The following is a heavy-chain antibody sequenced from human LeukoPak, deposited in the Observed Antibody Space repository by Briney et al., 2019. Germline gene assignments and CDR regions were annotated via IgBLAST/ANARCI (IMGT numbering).Heavy chain of an antibody. J-gene: IGHJ3*02. V-gene: IGHV4-39*01. D-gene: IGHD5-18*01. CDR1: GGSITSGNYY. Sequence: SETLSLTCTASGGSITSGNYYWGWIRQPPGKGLEWIGSIYYSGSTYYNPSLKSRVTIFIDTSKNQFSLNLLSVTAADTAVYYCARPDQRGYSYGYSAFDIWGQGTMVTVSS. CDR3: ARPDQRGYSYGYSAFDI. CDR2: IYYSGST.